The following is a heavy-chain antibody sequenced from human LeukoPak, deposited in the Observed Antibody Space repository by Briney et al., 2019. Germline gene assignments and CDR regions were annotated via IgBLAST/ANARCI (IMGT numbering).Heavy chain of an antibody. CDR3: AKVRRGPRYDASDI. V-gene: IGHV3-43*02. Sequence: PGGSLRLSCAASGFTFDDYAMHWVRQAPGKGLEWVSLISGDGGSTYYADSVKGRFTISRDNSKNSLYLQMNSLRTEDTALYYCAKVRRGPRYDASDIWGQGTMVTVSS. J-gene: IGHJ3*02. CDR2: ISGDGGST. CDR1: GFTFDDYA.